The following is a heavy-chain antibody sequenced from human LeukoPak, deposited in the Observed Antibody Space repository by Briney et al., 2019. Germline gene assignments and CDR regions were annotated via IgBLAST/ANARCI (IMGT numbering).Heavy chain of an antibody. CDR1: GGSISSYY. D-gene: IGHD3-10*01. J-gene: IGHJ3*02. Sequence: SETLSLTCTVSGGSISSYYCSWIRQPPGKELEWIGYIYYSGSTNYNPSLKSRVTISVDTSKNQFSLKLSSVTAADTAVYYCARDIPFSPVHITMVRELPAIAQAYAFDIWGQGTMVTVSS. V-gene: IGHV4-59*01. CDR3: ARDIPFSPVHITMVRELPAIAQAYAFDI. CDR2: IYYSGST.